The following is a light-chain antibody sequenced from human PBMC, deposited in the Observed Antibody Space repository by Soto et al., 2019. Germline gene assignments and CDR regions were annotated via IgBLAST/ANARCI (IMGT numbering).Light chain of an antibody. CDR2: DVS. Sequence: QSALTQPRSVSGSPGQSVTISCTGTSSDVGGYSYVSWYQRHPGKAPKLMIYDVSERPSGVPDRFSGSKSGNTASLTISGLQTEDEADYYCCSYAGSFTLVFGGGTKLTVL. CDR3: CSYAGSFTLV. V-gene: IGLV2-11*01. J-gene: IGLJ2*01. CDR1: SSDVGGYSY.